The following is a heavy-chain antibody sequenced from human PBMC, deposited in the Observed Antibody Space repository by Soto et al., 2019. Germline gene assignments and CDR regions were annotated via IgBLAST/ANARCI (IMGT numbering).Heavy chain of an antibody. D-gene: IGHD2-2*02. CDR3: AREYTAWPLAYGLDV. J-gene: IGHJ6*02. CDR1: GFTFSTYS. V-gene: IGHV3-21*01. Sequence: PGGSLRLSCVGSGFTFSTYSINWARQAPGKGLEWVSSISSRSDIYYADSVKGRFTISRDNAKNSVSLQMNSLRAEDTAVYYCAREYTAWPLAYGLDVWGQGTTVTVSS. CDR2: ISSRSDI.